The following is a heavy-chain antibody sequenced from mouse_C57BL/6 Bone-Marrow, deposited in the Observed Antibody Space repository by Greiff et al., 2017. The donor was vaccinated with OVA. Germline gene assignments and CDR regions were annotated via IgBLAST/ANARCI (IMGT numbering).Heavy chain of an antibody. D-gene: IGHD2-4*01. V-gene: IGHV2-2*01. J-gene: IGHJ4*01. Sequence: QVHVKQSGHSLVQPSQSLSITCTVSGFSLTSYGVHWVRQSPGKGLEWLGVIWSGGSTDYNAAFISRLSISKDNSKSQVFFKMNRLQADDTAIYYCARKDTMITTNAMDYWGQGTSVTVSS. CDR3: ARKDTMITTNAMDY. CDR1: GFSLTSYG. CDR2: IWSGGST.